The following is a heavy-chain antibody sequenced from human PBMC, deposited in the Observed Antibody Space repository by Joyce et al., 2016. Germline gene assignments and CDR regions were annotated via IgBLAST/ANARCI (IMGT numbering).Heavy chain of an antibody. D-gene: IGHD2-21*01. CDR2: IYYTGST. V-gene: IGHV4-39*01. Sequence: QLQLQDSGPGLVKPSETLSLTCTVSGVSISSDAFYWAWIRQPPGKGLEWIGTIYYTGSTYFNPSRKSRVTIAIDTSKNQFSLHLSSVTAADTAVYYCASTLPKFVFAHHYYYMDVWGKGTTVTVSS. CDR1: GVSISSDAFY. CDR3: ASTLPKFVFAHHYYYMDV. J-gene: IGHJ6*03.